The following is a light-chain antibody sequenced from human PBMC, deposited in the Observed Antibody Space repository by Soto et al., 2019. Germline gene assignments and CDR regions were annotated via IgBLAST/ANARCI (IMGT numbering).Light chain of an antibody. Sequence: AIQMTQSPSSLSASAGDRVTITCRASQAIRTDLGWYQVKPGKAPELLISSASVLRSGVPSRFSGSGSGTDFTLTISSLQPEDSATYYCLQDYNYPRTFGQGTKVEI. J-gene: IGKJ1*01. CDR3: LQDYNYPRT. V-gene: IGKV1-6*01. CDR2: SAS. CDR1: QAIRTD.